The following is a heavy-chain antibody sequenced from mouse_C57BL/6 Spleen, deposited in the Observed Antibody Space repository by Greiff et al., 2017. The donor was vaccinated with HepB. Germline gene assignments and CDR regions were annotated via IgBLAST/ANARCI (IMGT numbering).Heavy chain of an antibody. CDR2: INPGSGGT. V-gene: IGHV1-54*01. CDR1: GYAFTNYL. D-gene: IGHD1-1*01. Sequence: VQVVESGAELVRPGTSVKVSCKASGYAFTNYLIEWVKQRPGQGLEWIGVINPGSGGTNYNEKFKGKATLTADKSSSTAYMQLSSLTSEDSAVYFCARRGTTVVGNWYFDVWGTGTTVTVAS. J-gene: IGHJ1*03. CDR3: ARRGTTVVGNWYFDV.